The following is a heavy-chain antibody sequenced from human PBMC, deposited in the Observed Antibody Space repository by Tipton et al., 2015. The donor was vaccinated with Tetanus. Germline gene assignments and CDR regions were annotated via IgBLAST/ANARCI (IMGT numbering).Heavy chain of an antibody. J-gene: IGHJ6*02. CDR3: VRRWFGTQYYFGMDV. CDR1: GFTFSSYW. D-gene: IGHD2/OR15-2a*01. Sequence: SLRLSCAASGFTFSSYWMSWVRQAPGKGLEWVANIKQDGSAKYYVDSVKGRFTISRDNSKNSLSLQMNSLRADDTAVYYCVRRWFGTQYYFGMDVWGQGTTVTASS. V-gene: IGHV3-7*01. CDR2: IKQDGSAK.